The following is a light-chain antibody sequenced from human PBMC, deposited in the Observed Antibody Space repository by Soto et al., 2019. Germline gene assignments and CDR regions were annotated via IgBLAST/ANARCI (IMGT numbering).Light chain of an antibody. CDR2: DAS. V-gene: IGKV1-5*01. Sequence: DIQMTQSPSTLSASVGDRVTITCRASQSISSWLAWYQQKPGKAPKLLIYDASSLESGVPSRFSGSRSGTEFTLTISSLQPDDFATYYCQQYNSYSPSLTFGGGTKVEIK. J-gene: IGKJ4*01. CDR1: QSISSW. CDR3: QQYNSYSPSLT.